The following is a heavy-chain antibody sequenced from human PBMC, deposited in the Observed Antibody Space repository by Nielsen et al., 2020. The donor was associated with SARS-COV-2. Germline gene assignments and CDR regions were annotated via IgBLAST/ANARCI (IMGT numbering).Heavy chain of an antibody. CDR3: VRGLQVPNGLAHR. CDR1: GFTFSSYW. J-gene: IGHJ4*02. V-gene: IGHV3-7*04. Sequence: GESLKISCAASGFTFSSYWMTWVRQAPGKRLEWVANIKPDGSEENYVDSVKGRFTISRDNAKNSLYLQMNSLRAEDTAVYYCVRGLQVPNGLAHRWGQGTLVTVSS. D-gene: IGHD3-16*01. CDR2: IKPDGSEE.